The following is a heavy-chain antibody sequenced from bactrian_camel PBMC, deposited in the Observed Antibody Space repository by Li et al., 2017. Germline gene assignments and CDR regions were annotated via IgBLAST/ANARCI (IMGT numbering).Heavy chain of an antibody. CDR1: GDTYERYC. V-gene: IGHV3S40*01. D-gene: IGHD6*01. CDR2: IDTRSGTT. Sequence: VQLVESGGDSVQVGGSLALSCSVSGDTYERYCMGWFRQAPGKEREGVAPIDTRSGTTRAADSVKGRFTISRYNAANTVYLQMNSLKPEDSAMYYCVVQERSGSWFGRLEVEAFGSWGQGTQVTVS. J-gene: IGHJ6*01. CDR3: VVQERSGSWFGRLEVEAFGS.